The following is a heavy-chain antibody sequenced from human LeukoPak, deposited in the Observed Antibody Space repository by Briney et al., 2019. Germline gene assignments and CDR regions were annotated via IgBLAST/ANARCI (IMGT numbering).Heavy chain of an antibody. D-gene: IGHD3-3*01. J-gene: IGHJ3*02. CDR3: ATTASPYYDFWSGYYSGAFDI. CDR2: IYTSGST. CDR1: GGSISSGSYY. V-gene: IGHV4-61*02. Sequence: PPQTLSLTCTVSGGSISSGSYYWSWIRQPAGKGLEWIGRIYTSGSTNYNPSLKSRVTISVDTSKNQFSLKLSSVTAADTAVYYCATTASPYYDFWSGYYSGAFDIWRQGTMVTVSS.